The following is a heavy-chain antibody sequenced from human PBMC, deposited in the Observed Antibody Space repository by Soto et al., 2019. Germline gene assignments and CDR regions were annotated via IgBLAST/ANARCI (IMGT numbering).Heavy chain of an antibody. V-gene: IGHV1-69*13. CDR1: GGTFSSYA. CDR3: ATDGLRAVAFFPVTYYYYYGMDV. CDR2: IIPIFGTA. J-gene: IGHJ6*02. D-gene: IGHD3-10*01. Sequence: GASVKVSCKASGGTFSSYAISWVRQAPGQGLEWMGGIIPIFGTANYAQKFQGRVTITADESTSTAYMELGSLRSEDTAVYYCATDGLRAVAFFPVTYYYYYGMDVWGQGTTVTVYS.